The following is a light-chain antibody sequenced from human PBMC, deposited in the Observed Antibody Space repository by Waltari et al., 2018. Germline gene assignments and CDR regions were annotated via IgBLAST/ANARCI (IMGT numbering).Light chain of an antibody. CDR2: DVS. CDR1: SSDVGGYNY. V-gene: IGLV2-14*03. Sequence: QSALTQPASVSGSPGQSITISCTGTSSDVGGYNYVSWYQQHPGKAPKLMIYDVSKRPSGVSNRFSGSKSGNTASLTISGLQAEDEADYYCSSYTTNTTLDVVFGGGTKLTVL. CDR3: SSYTTNTTLDVV. J-gene: IGLJ2*01.